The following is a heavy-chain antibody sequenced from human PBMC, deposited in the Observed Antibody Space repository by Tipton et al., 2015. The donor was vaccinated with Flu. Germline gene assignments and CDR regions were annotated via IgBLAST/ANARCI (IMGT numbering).Heavy chain of an antibody. CDR3: ARKAVSGWYDYFDY. CDR1: GGSISSYY. D-gene: IGHD6-19*01. J-gene: IGHJ4*02. V-gene: IGHV4-59*01. CDR2: IYYSGST. Sequence: TLSLTCTVSGGSISSYYWSWIRQPPGKGLEWIGYIYYSGSTNYNPSLKSRVTISVDTSKNQFSLKLSSVTAADTAVYYCARKAVSGWYDYFDYWGQGTLVTVSS.